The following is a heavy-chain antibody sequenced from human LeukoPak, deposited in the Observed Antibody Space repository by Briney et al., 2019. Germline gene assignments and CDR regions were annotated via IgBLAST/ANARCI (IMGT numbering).Heavy chain of an antibody. J-gene: IGHJ4*02. CDR2: ISGTAENT. Sequence: GGSLRLSCVASGFTFSDSWMSWVRQAPGKGLEWVSAISGTAENTYYADSVKGRFSISRDNSRNTVHLQMNSLRPEDTAVYYCANQRGGFWGQGTLVTVSS. V-gene: IGHV3-23*01. CDR3: ANQRGGF. CDR1: GFTFSDSW. D-gene: IGHD3-10*01.